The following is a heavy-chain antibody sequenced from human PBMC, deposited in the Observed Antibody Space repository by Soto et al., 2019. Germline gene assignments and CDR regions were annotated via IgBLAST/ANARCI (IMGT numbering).Heavy chain of an antibody. D-gene: IGHD2-15*01. CDR3: AIDLWWYTH. Sequence: EVQLLESGGGLVQPGGSLRLSCTASGFTFSDHAMTWVRQAPGKGLEWVSGISGGGSGEYYADSVKGRFTVSRANSKNTLFLQMDSLRAGDTAVYYCAIDLWWYTHWGQGTLVTVSS. V-gene: IGHV3-23*01. J-gene: IGHJ4*02. CDR2: ISGGGSGE. CDR1: GFTFSDHA.